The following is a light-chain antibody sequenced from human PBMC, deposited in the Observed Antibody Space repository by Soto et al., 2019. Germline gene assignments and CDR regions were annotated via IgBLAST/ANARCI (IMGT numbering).Light chain of an antibody. J-gene: IGKJ1*01. CDR3: QQSYNSPQT. CDR1: QTIMTY. Sequence: DIQMTQSTSSLSASVGDEVTITCRASQTIMTYLNWYQLKPGKPPRLLIYAASSLQSGVPSRFSGSVSGTDFTLTITSLQPEDFATYSCQQSYNSPQTFGQGTKVEIK. CDR2: AAS. V-gene: IGKV1-39*01.